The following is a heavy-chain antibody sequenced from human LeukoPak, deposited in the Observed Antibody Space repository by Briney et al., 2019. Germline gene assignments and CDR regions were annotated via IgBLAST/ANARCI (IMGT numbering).Heavy chain of an antibody. Sequence: SETLSLTCTVSGGSISTYYWSWIRQPPGKGLEWIGYIYYSGNTNYNPSLKSRVTISVDTSKNQFSLKLSSVTAADTAVYYCARVGSGNFGYWGQGTLVTVSS. J-gene: IGHJ4*02. CDR3: ARVGSGNFGY. V-gene: IGHV4-59*01. CDR2: IYYSGNT. CDR1: GGSISTYY. D-gene: IGHD3-10*01.